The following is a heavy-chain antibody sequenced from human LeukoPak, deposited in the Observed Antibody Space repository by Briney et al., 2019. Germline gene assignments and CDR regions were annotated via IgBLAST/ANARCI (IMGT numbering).Heavy chain of an antibody. D-gene: IGHD2-8*02. CDR1: GGSINSGGYF. V-gene: IGHV4-31*03. CDR2: IYYTGST. Sequence: SETLSLTCTVSGGSINSGGYFWNWIRQHPGRGLEWIGSIYYTGSTSYYPSLKSRLTISIATSKNHFSLRLNSVIAADTAEYYCARERFAGGYRYLDYWGQGTLVTVSS. J-gene: IGHJ4*02. CDR3: ARERFAGGYRYLDY.